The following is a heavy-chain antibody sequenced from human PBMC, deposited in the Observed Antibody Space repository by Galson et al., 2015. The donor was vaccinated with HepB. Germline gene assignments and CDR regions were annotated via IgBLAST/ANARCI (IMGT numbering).Heavy chain of an antibody. CDR2: ISSSSSYI. CDR3: ARGYSSGWGVDY. Sequence: SLRLSCAASGFTFSSYSMNWVRQAPGKGLEWVSSISSSSSYIYYADSVKGRFTISRDNAKNSLYLQMNSLRAEDTAVYYCARGYSSGWGVDYWGQGTLVTVSS. J-gene: IGHJ4*02. V-gene: IGHV3-21*01. D-gene: IGHD6-19*01. CDR1: GFTFSSYS.